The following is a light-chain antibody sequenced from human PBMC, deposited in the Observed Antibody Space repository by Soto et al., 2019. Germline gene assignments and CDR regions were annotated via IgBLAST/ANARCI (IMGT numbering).Light chain of an antibody. CDR3: SSYTNINTRACV. J-gene: IGLJ1*01. CDR2: EVP. Sequence: VLTQPASVSGSPGQSITISCTGTSGDIGSYNRVSWYQQHPGKAPKLIIYEVPDRPSGVSNRFSGSKSGNTASLTISGLQAEDEAEYYCSSYTNINTRACVFGTGTKVTVL. V-gene: IGLV2-14*01. CDR1: SGDIGSYNR.